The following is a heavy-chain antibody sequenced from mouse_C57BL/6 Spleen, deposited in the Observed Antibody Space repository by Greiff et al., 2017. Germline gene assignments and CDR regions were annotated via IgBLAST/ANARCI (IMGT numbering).Heavy chain of an antibody. CDR1: GFTFNDYY. CDR2: IDPENGDT. J-gene: IGHJ3*01. V-gene: IGHV14-4*01. Sequence: VQLQQSGAELVRPGASVKLSCTASGFTFNDYYMHWVKQRPEQGLEWIGWIDPENGDTEYASKFQGKATITADTSSNTAYLQLSSLTSEDTAVYDCTVDDGYYNWGQGTLVTVSA. D-gene: IGHD2-3*01. CDR3: TVDDGYYN.